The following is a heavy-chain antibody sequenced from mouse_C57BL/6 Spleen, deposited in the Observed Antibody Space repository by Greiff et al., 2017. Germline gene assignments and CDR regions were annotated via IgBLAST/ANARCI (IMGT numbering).Heavy chain of an antibody. CDR3: AREEAMDY. Sequence: EVHLVESGGDLVKPGGSLKLSCAASGFTFRSYGMSWVRQTPDKRLEWVATISSGGSYTYYPDSVKGRFTISRDNAKNTLYLQMSSLKSEDTAMYYCAREEAMDYWGEGNSVTVSS. CDR1: GFTFRSYG. CDR2: ISSGGSYT. J-gene: IGHJ4*01. V-gene: IGHV5-6*01.